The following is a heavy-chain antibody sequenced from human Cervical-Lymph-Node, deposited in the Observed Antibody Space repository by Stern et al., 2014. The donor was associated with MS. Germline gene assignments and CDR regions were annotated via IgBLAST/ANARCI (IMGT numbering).Heavy chain of an antibody. CDR3: ARDNHYIVVVVAATHDAFDI. CDR2: ISAYNGNT. CDR1: GYTFTSYG. Sequence: QLVQSGAEVKKPGASVKVSCKASGYTFTSYGISWVRQAPGQGLEWMGWISAYNGNTNYAQKLQGRVTMTTDTSTSTAYMELRSLRSDDTAVYYCARDNHYIVVVVAATHDAFDIWGQGTMVTVSS. J-gene: IGHJ3*02. D-gene: IGHD2-15*01. V-gene: IGHV1-18*01.